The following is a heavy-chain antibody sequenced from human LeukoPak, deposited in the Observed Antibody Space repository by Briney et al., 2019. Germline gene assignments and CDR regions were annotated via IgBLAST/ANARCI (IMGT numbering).Heavy chain of an antibody. J-gene: IGHJ6*03. CDR1: GYTFGDYA. CDR3: AKVGDIVVVPAAFGDYYYMDV. CDR2: ISGSGGST. V-gene: IGHV3-23*01. D-gene: IGHD2-2*01. Sequence: GGSLRLSCTASGYTFGDYAMGWFRQAPGKGLEWVSAISGSGGSTYYADSVKGRFTISRDNSKNTLYLQMNSLRAEDTAVYYCAKVGDIVVVPAAFGDYYYMDVWGKGTTVTVSS.